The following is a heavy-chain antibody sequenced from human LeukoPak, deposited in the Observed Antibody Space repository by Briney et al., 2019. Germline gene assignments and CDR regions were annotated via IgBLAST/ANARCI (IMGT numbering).Heavy chain of an antibody. CDR2: IYYSGGT. CDR1: GGSISSSSYY. Sequence: SETLSLTCTVSGGSISSSSYYWGWIRQPPGKGLEWIGSIYYSGGTYYNPSLKSRVTISVDTSKNQFSLKLSSVTAADMAVYYCARHYGGLRFLEWSPPAWFDPWGQGTLVTVSS. CDR3: ARHYGGLRFLEWSPPAWFDP. D-gene: IGHD3-3*01. J-gene: IGHJ5*02. V-gene: IGHV4-39*01.